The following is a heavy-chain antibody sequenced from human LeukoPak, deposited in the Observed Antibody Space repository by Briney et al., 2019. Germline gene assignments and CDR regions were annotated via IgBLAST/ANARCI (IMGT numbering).Heavy chain of an antibody. CDR1: GGSFSGYY. CDR2: IYYSGST. V-gene: IGHV4-59*01. CDR3: ARAKNWYFDL. Sequence: SETLSLTCAVYGGSFSGYYWSWIRQPPGKGLEWIGYIYYSGSTNYNPSLKSRVTLSVDTSKNQFSLKLSSVTAADTAVYYCARAKNWYFDLWGRGTLVTVSS. J-gene: IGHJ2*01.